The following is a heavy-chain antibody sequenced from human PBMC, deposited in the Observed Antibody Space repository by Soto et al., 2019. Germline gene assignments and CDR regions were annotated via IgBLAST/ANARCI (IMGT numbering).Heavy chain of an antibody. CDR1: GGSISSYY. Sequence: SETLSLTCTVSGGSISSYYWSWIRQPPGKGLEWIGYIYYSGSTNYNPSLKSRVTISVDTSKNQFSLKLSSVTAADTAVYYCERLNFDRAYAGGAYYYGMDVWGQGTTVTVSS. V-gene: IGHV4-59*01. D-gene: IGHD3-9*01. CDR3: ERLNFDRAYAGGAYYYGMDV. CDR2: IYYSGST. J-gene: IGHJ6*02.